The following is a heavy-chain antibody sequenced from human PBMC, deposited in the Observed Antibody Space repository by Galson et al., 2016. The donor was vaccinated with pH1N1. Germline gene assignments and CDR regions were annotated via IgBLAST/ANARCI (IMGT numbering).Heavy chain of an antibody. D-gene: IGHD3-10*01. CDR3: ARTRGFDAFDI. J-gene: IGHJ3*02. V-gene: IGHV4-39*01. CDR2: IYYSGST. CDR1: GGSLISSSYY. Sequence: SETLSLTCTVSGGSLISSSYYWGWIRQPPGKGLEWIANIYYSGSTYYNPSLKSRVTISVDTSKNQFSLKLSSVTAADTAVYYCARTRGFDAFDIWGQGTMVTVSS.